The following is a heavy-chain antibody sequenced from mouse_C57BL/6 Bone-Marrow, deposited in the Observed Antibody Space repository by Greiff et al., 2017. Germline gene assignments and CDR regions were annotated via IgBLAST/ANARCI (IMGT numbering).Heavy chain of an antibody. V-gene: IGHV14-1*01. D-gene: IGHD1-1*01. J-gene: IGHJ4*01. CDR3: TPRLVRYAMDY. Sequence: VQLQQSGAELVRPGASVKLSCTASGFNIKDYYMHWVKQRPEQGLEWIGRIDPEDGDTEYAPKFQGKATMTADTSSNTAYLQLSSLTSEDTAVYYCTPRLVRYAMDYWGQGTSVTVSS. CDR2: IDPEDGDT. CDR1: GFNIKDYY.